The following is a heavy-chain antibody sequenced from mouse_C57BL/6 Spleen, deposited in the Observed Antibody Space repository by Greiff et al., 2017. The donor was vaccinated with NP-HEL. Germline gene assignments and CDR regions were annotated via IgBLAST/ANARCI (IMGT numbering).Heavy chain of an antibody. V-gene: IGHV1-80*01. CDR2: IYPGDGDT. D-gene: IGHD1-1*01. J-gene: IGHJ1*03. Sequence: VKLVESGAELVKPGASVKISCKASGYAFSSYWMNWVKQRPGKGLEWIGQIYPGDGDTNYNGKFKGKATLTADKSSSTAYMQLSSLTSEDSAVYFCASPPGSSYDWYFDVWGTGTTVTVSS. CDR1: GYAFSSYW. CDR3: ASPPGSSYDWYFDV.